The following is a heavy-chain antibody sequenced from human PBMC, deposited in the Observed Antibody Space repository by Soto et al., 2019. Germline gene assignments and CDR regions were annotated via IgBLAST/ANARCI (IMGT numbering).Heavy chain of an antibody. CDR3: AKTIAARQYYYDYGMAV. Sequence: PGGSLRLSCAASGFTFSSYAMSWVRQAPGKGLQWVSAISGSGGIPYYADSVKGRFTISRDNSKNTLSLQMNTLRAEETAVYYCAKTIAARQYYYDYGMAVWGQGTTVTVSS. CDR1: GFTFSSYA. J-gene: IGHJ6*02. CDR2: ISGSGGIP. V-gene: IGHV3-23*01. D-gene: IGHD6-6*01.